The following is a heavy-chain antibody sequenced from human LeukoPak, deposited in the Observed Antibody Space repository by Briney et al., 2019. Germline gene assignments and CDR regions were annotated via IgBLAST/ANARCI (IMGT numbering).Heavy chain of an antibody. V-gene: IGHV3-30*02. J-gene: IGHJ4*02. CDR1: GFTFSSYG. CDR2: IRYDGNNK. Sequence: GGSLRLSCAASGFTFSSYGMHWVRQAPGKGLEWVAFIRYDGNNKYYADSVKGQFTISRDNSKNTLYLQMNSLRAEDTAVYYCAKERATYDILTGFDYWGQGTLVTVSS. D-gene: IGHD3-9*01. CDR3: AKERATYDILTGFDY.